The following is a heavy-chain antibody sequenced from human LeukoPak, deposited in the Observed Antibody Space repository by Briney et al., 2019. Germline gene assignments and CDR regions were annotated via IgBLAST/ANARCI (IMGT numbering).Heavy chain of an antibody. V-gene: IGHV1-18*01. CDR2: ISAYNGNT. D-gene: IGHD3-10*01. Sequence: ASVKVSCKASSYTFTSYGISWVRQAPGQGLEWMGWISAYNGNTNYAQKLQGRVTMTTDTSTSTAYMELRSLRSDDTAVYYCARDLPHGSGSSSYYYYGMDVWGQGTTVTVSS. J-gene: IGHJ6*02. CDR1: SYTFTSYG. CDR3: ARDLPHGSGSSSYYYYGMDV.